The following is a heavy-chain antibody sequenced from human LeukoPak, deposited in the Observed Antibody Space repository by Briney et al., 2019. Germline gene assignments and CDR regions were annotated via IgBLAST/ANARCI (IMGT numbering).Heavy chain of an antibody. V-gene: IGHV3-64D*06. Sequence: GRSLRLSCSPSGFTFSDYAMYWVRQAPGKGLEYVSSIGGDGSSPYYADSVKGRFTISRDNSKNTLYLQMSSLRTEDTALYYCVKDIVPYDSIWGPFDFWGQGTLVTVSS. CDR1: GFTFSDYA. CDR3: VKDIVPYDSIWGPFDF. J-gene: IGHJ4*02. D-gene: IGHD3-16*01. CDR2: IGGDGSSP.